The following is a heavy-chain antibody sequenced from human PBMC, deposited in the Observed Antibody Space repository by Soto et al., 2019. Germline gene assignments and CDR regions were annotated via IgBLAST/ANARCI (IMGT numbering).Heavy chain of an antibody. V-gene: IGHV3-15*01. D-gene: IGHD3-10*01. CDR3: TTDHIYGSGLNWFDP. J-gene: IGHJ5*02. CDR1: GFTFSNAW. Sequence: GGSLRLSCAASGFTFSNAWMSWVRQAPGKGLEWVGRIKSKTDGGTTDYAAPVKGRFTISRDDSKNTLYLQMNSLKTEDTAVYYCTTDHIYGSGLNWFDPWGQGTLVTVSS. CDR2: IKSKTDGGTT.